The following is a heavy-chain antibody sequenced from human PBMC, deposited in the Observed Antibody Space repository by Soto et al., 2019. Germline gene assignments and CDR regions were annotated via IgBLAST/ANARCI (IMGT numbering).Heavy chain of an antibody. Sequence: CGSLRLSCAASGFTFSSYWMSWVRQAPGKGLEWVANIKQDGSEKYYVDSVKGRFTISRDNAKNSLYLQMNSLRAEDTAVYYWERGWVFQRTDFEIWGQGTRGTV. D-gene: IGHD6-13*01. CDR2: IKQDGSEK. V-gene: IGHV3-7*03. CDR1: GFTFSSYW. J-gene: IGHJ3*02. CDR3: ERGWVFQRTDFEI.